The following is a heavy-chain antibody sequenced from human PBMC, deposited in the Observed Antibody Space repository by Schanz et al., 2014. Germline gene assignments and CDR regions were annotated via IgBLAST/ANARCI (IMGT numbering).Heavy chain of an antibody. CDR2: ITSGSAK. V-gene: IGHV3-11*01. CDR3: AREKRRTEVVLDH. CDR1: GFTFRDSP. J-gene: IGHJ4*02. Sequence: GEGAGSGGGLVKPGGSLRLSCTASGFTFRDSPLPFHLPAPGKGLEWVSYITSGSAKFYADSVKGRFTISRDNAKNSLYLQMNSLRAEDTAVYYCAREKRRTEVVLDHWGQGTLVTVS.